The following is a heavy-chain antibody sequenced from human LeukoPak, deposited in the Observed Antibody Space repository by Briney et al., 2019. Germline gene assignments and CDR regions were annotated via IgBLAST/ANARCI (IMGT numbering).Heavy chain of an antibody. CDR3: AKGPLLHNGYHVDS. CDR1: GFSFSGIP. Sequence: QAGGSLRLSCAASGFSFSGIPMTWVRQAPGKGLEWVSTVTGSDDETYYADSVRGRFTISRDYSRNTVHLQLNSLRVEDTAIYYCAKGPLLHNGYHVDSWGQGTLVIVSS. CDR2: VTGSDDET. J-gene: IGHJ4*02. D-gene: IGHD5-18*01. V-gene: IGHV3-23*01.